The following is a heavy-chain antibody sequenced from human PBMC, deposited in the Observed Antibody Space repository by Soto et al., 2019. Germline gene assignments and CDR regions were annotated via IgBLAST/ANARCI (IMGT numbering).Heavy chain of an antibody. CDR2: ITGGGGGRT. J-gene: IGHJ4*02. D-gene: IGHD3-16*01. CDR1: GFTFTNYA. V-gene: IGHV3-23*01. CDR3: AKDPRVHWGQFDY. Sequence: PGGSLRLSCAASGFTFTNYAMNWVRQAPGKGLEWVSTITGGGGGRTNYADSVKGRFTISRDNSKNTLYLQMNSLRAEDTAVYYCAKDPRVHWGQFDYWGQGTLVTVSS.